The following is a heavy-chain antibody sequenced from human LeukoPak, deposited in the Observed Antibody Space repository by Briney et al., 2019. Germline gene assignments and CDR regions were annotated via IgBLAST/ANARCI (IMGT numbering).Heavy chain of an antibody. J-gene: IGHJ5*02. CDR2: INPNSGGT. Sequence: ASVKVSCKASGYSFIGYYMRWVRQAPGQGLEWMGWINPNSGGTNYAQKFQGRVTMTRDTSISTAYMELSRLRSDDTAVYYCARTYCNSTRCSNWFDPWGQGTLVTVSS. D-gene: IGHD2-2*01. V-gene: IGHV1-2*02. CDR3: ARTYCNSTRCSNWFDP. CDR1: GYSFIGYY.